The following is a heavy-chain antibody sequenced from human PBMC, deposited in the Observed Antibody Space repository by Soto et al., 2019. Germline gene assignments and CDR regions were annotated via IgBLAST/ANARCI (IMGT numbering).Heavy chain of an antibody. J-gene: IGHJ4*02. CDR3: ARGTGGSGSYYNEDY. CDR2: INHSGST. CDR1: GGSFSGYY. V-gene: IGHV4-34*01. Sequence: SETLSLTCAVYGGSFSGYYWSWIRQPPGKGLEWIGEINHSGSTNYNPSLKSRVTISVDTSKNQFSLKLSSVTAADTAVYYCARGTGGSGSYYNEDYWGQGTLVTVSS. D-gene: IGHD3-10*01.